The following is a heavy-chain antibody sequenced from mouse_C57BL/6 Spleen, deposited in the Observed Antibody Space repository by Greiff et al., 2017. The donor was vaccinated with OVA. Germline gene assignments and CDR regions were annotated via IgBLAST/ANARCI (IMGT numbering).Heavy chain of an antibody. J-gene: IGHJ2*01. V-gene: IGHV1-50*01. CDR3: ARWEDGSSGYGY. Sequence: VQLQQPGAELVKPGASVKLSCKASGYTFTSYWMQWVKQRPGQGLEWIGEIDPSDSYTNYNQKFKGKATLTVDTSSSTAYMQLSSLTSEDSAVYYWARWEDGSSGYGYWGQGTTLTVSS. CDR2: IDPSDSYT. CDR1: GYTFTSYW. D-gene: IGHD3-2*02.